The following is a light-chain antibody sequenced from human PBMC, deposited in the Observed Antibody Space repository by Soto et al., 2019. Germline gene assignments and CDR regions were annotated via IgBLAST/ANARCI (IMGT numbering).Light chain of an antibody. V-gene: IGLV1-44*01. CDR2: IND. Sequence: QSVLTQPPTVSGTPGQRVIISCSGSRSNIGSNSVNWYQQLPGTAPKLLIYINDQRPSGVPDRFSGSTSGTSVSLAISGLQSEDEADYYCASWDDRLKGYVFGTGTKATVL. J-gene: IGLJ1*01. CDR3: ASWDDRLKGYV. CDR1: RSNIGSNS.